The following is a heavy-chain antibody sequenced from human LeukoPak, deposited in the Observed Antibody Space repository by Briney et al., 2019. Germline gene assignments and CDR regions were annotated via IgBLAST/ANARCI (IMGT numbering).Heavy chain of an antibody. CDR1: GGSISNSSNY. J-gene: IGHJ6*02. CDR3: ATNLGDPTIFGVVRAPTYYYYGMDV. Sequence: LSLTCTVSGGSISNSSNYWGWVRQAPGKGLEWVSYISSSGSTIYYADSVKGRFTISRDNAKNSLYLQMNSLRAEDTAVYYCATNLGDPTIFGVVRAPTYYYYGMDVWGQGTTVTVSS. D-gene: IGHD3-3*01. CDR2: ISSSGSTI. V-gene: IGHV3-48*03.